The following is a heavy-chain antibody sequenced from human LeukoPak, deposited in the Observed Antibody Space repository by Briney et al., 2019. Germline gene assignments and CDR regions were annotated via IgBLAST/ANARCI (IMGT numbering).Heavy chain of an antibody. Sequence: GGSLRLSCAASGFTFSTYWMNWFRQTPGKGLEWVAKIKADGGEKDHVASVKGRFTISRDNAKNSLYLQMNSLRVEDTAVYYCVRDSYTNTWHFQDKDYWGQGTLVTVSS. D-gene: IGHD2-2*02. CDR2: IKADGGEK. CDR3: VRDSYTNTWHFQDKDY. V-gene: IGHV3-7*01. CDR1: GFTFSTYW. J-gene: IGHJ4*02.